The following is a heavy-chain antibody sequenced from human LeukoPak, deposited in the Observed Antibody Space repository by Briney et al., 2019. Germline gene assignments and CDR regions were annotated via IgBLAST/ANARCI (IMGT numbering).Heavy chain of an antibody. CDR1: GFTFSSYG. V-gene: IGHV3-15*04. D-gene: IGHD4-11*01. J-gene: IGHJ4*02. Sequence: GGSLRLSCAASGFTFSSYGMHWVRQAPGKALEWVGRIESKTDGETTDYAAPVTGRFSTSRDDSKGMLFLQMNSLRAEDTALYYCTTYSHYYDYWGQGTQVTVSS. CDR2: IESKTDGETT. CDR3: TTYSHYYDY.